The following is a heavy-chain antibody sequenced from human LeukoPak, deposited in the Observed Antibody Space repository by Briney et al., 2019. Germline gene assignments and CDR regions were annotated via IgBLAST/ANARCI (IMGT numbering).Heavy chain of an antibody. D-gene: IGHD3-22*01. V-gene: IGHV7-4-1*02. J-gene: IGHJ4*02. CDR2: INTNTGNP. CDR1: GYTFTSYA. CDR3: ARAYYYDSSGYQDKIDY. Sequence: ASAKVSCKASGYTFTSYAMNWVRQAPGQGLEWMGWINTNTGNPTYAQGFTGRFVFSLDTSVSTAYLQISSLKAEDTAVYYCARAYYYDSSGYQDKIDYWGQGTLVTVSS.